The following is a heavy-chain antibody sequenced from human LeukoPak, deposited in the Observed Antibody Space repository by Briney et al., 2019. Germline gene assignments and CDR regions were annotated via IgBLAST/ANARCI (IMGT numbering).Heavy chain of an antibody. CDR2: INHSGST. CDR1: GGSFSGYY. V-gene: IGHV4-34*01. D-gene: IGHD2-2*01. J-gene: IGHJ2*01. CDR3: ARGPRSRVPADIIPLRYFDL. Sequence: SETLTLTCAVYGGSFSGYYWSWIRQPPGKGLEWIGEINHSGSTNYNPSLKSRVNISVDASKNQFSLKLSTVTAADTAVYYCARGPRSRVPADIIPLRYFDLWGRGTLVTVSS.